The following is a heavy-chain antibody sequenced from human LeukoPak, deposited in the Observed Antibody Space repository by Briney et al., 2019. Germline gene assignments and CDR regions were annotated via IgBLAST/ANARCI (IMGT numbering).Heavy chain of an antibody. CDR1: GFSFSNYW. CDR3: ARLVGDVTTWDC. V-gene: IGHV3-7*03. Sequence: GGSLRLSCTASGFSFSNYWMSWVHQAPGKGLEWVASIKQDESEKYYVDSVKGRFTTSRDNAKSSLYLQMNALRGEDTAVYYCARLVGDVTTWDCWGQGTLVTVSS. J-gene: IGHJ4*02. CDR2: IKQDESEK. D-gene: IGHD1-26*01.